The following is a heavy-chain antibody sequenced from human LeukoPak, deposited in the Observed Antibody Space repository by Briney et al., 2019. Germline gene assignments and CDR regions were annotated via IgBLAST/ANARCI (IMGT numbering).Heavy chain of an antibody. CDR1: GYTFTSYG. CDR3: ARMQVVRGVTSFDY. D-gene: IGHD3-10*01. J-gene: IGHJ4*02. V-gene: IGHV1-18*01. CDR2: ISAYNGNT. Sequence: ASVKVSCKASGYTFTSYGISWVRQAPGQGLEWMGWISAYNGNTNYAQKFQGRVTITADKSTSTAYMELSSLRSEDTAVCYCARMQVVRGVTSFDYWGQGTLVTVSS.